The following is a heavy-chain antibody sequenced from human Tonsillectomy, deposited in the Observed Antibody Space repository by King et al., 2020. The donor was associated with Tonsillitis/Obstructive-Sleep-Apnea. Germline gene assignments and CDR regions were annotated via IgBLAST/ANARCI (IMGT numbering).Heavy chain of an antibody. CDR3: ARPTAGIAAALDV. Sequence: QLVQSGAEVKKPGESLKISCKVSGYRFTSYWIGWVRQMPGKGLECMGIIYPGDSDTRYSPSFQGQVTISADKSISTAYLQWSSLKAADTAMYYCARPTAGIAAALDVWGKGTTVTVSS. D-gene: IGHD6-13*01. J-gene: IGHJ6*03. V-gene: IGHV5-51*01. CDR2: IYPGDSDT. CDR1: GYRFTSYW.